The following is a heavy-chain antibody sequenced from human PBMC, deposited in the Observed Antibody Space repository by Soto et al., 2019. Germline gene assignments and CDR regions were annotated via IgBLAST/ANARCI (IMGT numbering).Heavy chain of an antibody. CDR1: GGAFSGYY. Sequence: QVQLQPWGAGLLKPSETLSLTCAVYGGAFSGYYWTWIRQPPGTGLECIGEINHSGSTHYNPSLRTRVTISVDTSKSQFSLKPTSVMDAITAVYYCARDKTIGLFDSWCQGTLVTVSS. J-gene: IGHJ4*02. D-gene: IGHD1-7*01. CDR2: INHSGST. CDR3: ARDKTIGLFDS. V-gene: IGHV4-34*01.